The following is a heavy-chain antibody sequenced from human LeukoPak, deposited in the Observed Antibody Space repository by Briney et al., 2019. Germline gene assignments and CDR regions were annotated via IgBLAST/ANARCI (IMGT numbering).Heavy chain of an antibody. Sequence: PGGSLRLSCAASGFTFDDYAMHWVRQAPGKGLKWVSGISWNSGSIGYADSVKGRFTISRDNAKNSLYLQMNSLRAEDMALYYCAKAGGSSDPWYFDYWGQGTLVTVSS. J-gene: IGHJ4*02. D-gene: IGHD2-2*01. CDR3: AKAGGSSDPWYFDY. CDR2: ISWNSGSI. CDR1: GFTFDDYA. V-gene: IGHV3-9*03.